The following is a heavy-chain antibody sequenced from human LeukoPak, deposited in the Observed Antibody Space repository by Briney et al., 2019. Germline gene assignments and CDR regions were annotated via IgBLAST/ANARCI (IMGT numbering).Heavy chain of an antibody. Sequence: GGSLRLSCTASGFTFSNYLMSWVRQAPGKGLEWVANIKQDGSEKYYVDSVKGRFTISRDNAKNSLSLQMNSLRAEDTAVYYCAREGSSGTAMVTFWGQGTLVTVSS. D-gene: IGHD5-18*01. CDR2: IKQDGSEK. CDR1: GFTFSNYL. V-gene: IGHV3-7*01. CDR3: AREGSSGTAMVTF. J-gene: IGHJ4*02.